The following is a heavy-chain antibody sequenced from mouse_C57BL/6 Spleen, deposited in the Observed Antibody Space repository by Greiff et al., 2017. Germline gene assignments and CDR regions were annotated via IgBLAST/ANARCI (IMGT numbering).Heavy chain of an antibody. V-gene: IGHV1-85*01. CDR3: ARRRGGTGFYFDY. J-gene: IGHJ2*01. CDR1: GYTFTSYD. Sequence: QVHVKQSGPELVKPGASVKLSCKASGYTFTSYDINWVKQRPGQGLEWIGWIYPRDGSTKYNEKFKGKATLTVAPSSSTAYIELHSLTLEDSAFYFCARRRGGTGFYFDYWGQGTTLTVSS. CDR2: IYPRDGST. D-gene: IGHD4-1*01.